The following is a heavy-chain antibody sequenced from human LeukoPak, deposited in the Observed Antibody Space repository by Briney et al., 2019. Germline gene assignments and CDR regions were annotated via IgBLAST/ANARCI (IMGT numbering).Heavy chain of an antibody. CDR1: GGSISNTNW. CDR2: ISLTGLT. CDR3: SRENGAFSPFGY. D-gene: IGHD2-8*01. Sequence: PSGTLSLTCGVSGGSISNTNWWSWVRQPPGQGLEWIGEISLTGLTHYNPSLESRVTVSLDKSKNQLSLNLPSVTAADTAVYYCSRENGAFSPFGYWGQGILVTVLS. J-gene: IGHJ4*02. V-gene: IGHV4-4*02.